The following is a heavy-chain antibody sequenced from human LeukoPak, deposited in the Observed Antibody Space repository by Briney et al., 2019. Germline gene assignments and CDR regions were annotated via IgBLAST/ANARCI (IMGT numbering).Heavy chain of an antibody. Sequence: PGGALRLSCAACGFTFSSYWMRWVRQAAGKGRAWVANINQDGSEKYYVDSVKGRFTISRDNDKHSLYLQMNSLRGEDRAVYYCERVFIVGGRTIFDYWGQGTLVTVSS. CDR2: INQDGSEK. D-gene: IGHD1-26*01. V-gene: IGHV3-7*04. CDR1: GFTFSSYW. CDR3: ERVFIVGGRTIFDY. J-gene: IGHJ4*02.